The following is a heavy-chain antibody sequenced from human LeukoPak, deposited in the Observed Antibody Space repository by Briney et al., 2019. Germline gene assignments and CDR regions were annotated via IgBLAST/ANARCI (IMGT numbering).Heavy chain of an antibody. CDR2: ISTYNGNT. CDR1: GHTFTSYG. J-gene: IGHJ6*02. V-gene: IGHV1-18*01. Sequence: ASVKVSCKASGHTFTSYGISWVRQAPGRGREWMGWISTYNGNTNYAQKFQGRVTMTTDTSTSTAYMELRSLGSDDTAVYYCARERKQWLVRDYYGMDVWGQGTTVTVSS. CDR3: ARERKQWLVRDYYGMDV. D-gene: IGHD6-19*01.